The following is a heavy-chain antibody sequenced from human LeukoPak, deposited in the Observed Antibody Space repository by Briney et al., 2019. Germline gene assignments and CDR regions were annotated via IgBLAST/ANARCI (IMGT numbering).Heavy chain of an antibody. Sequence: GGSLRLSCAASRFTFSTYWMSWVRQAAGKGLEWVSLISGSGGGTYYADSVKGRFTISRDNSKNTLYLQLNSLRVEDTAVYYCAKNRGAGSHYYYHMNVWGKGTTVTVSS. V-gene: IGHV3-23*01. CDR3: AKNRGAGSHYYYHMNV. CDR1: RFTFSTYW. J-gene: IGHJ6*03. CDR2: ISGSGGGT. D-gene: IGHD1-26*01.